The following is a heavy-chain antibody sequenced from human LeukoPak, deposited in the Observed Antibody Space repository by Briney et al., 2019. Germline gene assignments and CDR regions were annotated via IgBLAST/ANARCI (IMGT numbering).Heavy chain of an antibody. D-gene: IGHD6-13*01. CDR2: IIPIFGTA. Sequence: SVKVSCKASGGTFSSYAISWVRQAPGQGLEWMGGIIPIFGTANYAQKFQGRVTITTDESTSTAYMELSSLRSEDTAVYYCARWRQQPDYNYYYYMDVWGKGTTVTVSS. CDR3: ARWRQQPDYNYYYYMDV. J-gene: IGHJ6*03. CDR1: GGTFSSYA. V-gene: IGHV1-69*05.